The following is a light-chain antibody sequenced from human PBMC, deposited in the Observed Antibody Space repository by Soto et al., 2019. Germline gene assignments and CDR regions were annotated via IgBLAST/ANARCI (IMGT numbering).Light chain of an antibody. Sequence: EIVLTQSPATLSLSPGERATLSCRASQSVSIFLAWYQQKPGQAPRLLIYDASKRAPGIPARFSGSGSWTDFTLTISSLEAEDFAVYYCQQRSSWPEGYTFGQGTKLEIK. CDR2: DAS. CDR3: QQRSSWPEGYT. J-gene: IGKJ2*01. CDR1: QSVSIF. V-gene: IGKV3-11*01.